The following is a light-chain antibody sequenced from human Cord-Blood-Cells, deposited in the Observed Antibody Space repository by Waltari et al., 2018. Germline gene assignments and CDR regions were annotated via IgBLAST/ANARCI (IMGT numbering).Light chain of an antibody. CDR1: SSDVGGYNY. CDR3: SSYTSSSTWV. V-gene: IGLV2-14*01. J-gene: IGLJ3*02. Sequence: QSALTQPASVSGSPGQSITISCTGTSSDVGGYNYVSWYQQHPGKAPKLMIDAVSNRPSGVANRFSGAKSGNTASLTISGLQAEDEADYYCSSYTSSSTWVFGGGTKLTVL. CDR2: AVS.